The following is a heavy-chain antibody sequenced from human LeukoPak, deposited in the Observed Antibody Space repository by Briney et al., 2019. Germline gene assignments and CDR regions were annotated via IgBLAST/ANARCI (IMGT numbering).Heavy chain of an antibody. V-gene: IGHV4-38-2*02. CDR1: GYSISSGYY. CDR3: AREEQLLVSDSWFFDY. CDR2: IYHSGST. J-gene: IGHJ4*02. Sequence: SETLSLTCTVSGYSISSGYYWGWIRQPPGKGLEWIGSIYHSGSTYYNPSLKSRLTISVDTSKNQFSLKLSSVTAADTAVYYCAREEQLLVSDSWFFDYWGQGTLVTVSS. D-gene: IGHD6-19*01.